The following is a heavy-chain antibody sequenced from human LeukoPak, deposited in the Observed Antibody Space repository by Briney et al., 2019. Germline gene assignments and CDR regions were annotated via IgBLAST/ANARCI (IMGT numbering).Heavy chain of an antibody. Sequence: PGGSLRLSCAASGFTFSSYAMSWVRQAPGKGLEWVSAISGSGGSTYYADSVKGRFTISRDNSKNTLYLQMNSLRAEDTAVYYCAKDGGPWYYYDSSGYYGGDYWGQGTLVTVSS. V-gene: IGHV3-23*01. D-gene: IGHD3-22*01. CDR3: AKDGGPWYYYDSSGYYGGDY. CDR2: ISGSGGST. CDR1: GFTFSSYA. J-gene: IGHJ4*02.